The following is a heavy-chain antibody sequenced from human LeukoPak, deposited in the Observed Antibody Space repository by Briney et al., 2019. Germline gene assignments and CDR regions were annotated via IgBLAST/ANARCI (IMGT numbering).Heavy chain of an antibody. J-gene: IGHJ4*02. D-gene: IGHD2/OR15-2a*01. CDR3: ARAGNIRFDY. Sequence: GGSLRLSCAASGFTFSNAWMSWVRQAPGEGLEWVSGFSGSGGSTYYADSLKGRFTISRDNSKSTLYLQMNSLRAEDTAVYYCARAGNIRFDYWGQGTLVTLSS. CDR1: GFTFSNAW. CDR2: FSGSGGST. V-gene: IGHV3-23*01.